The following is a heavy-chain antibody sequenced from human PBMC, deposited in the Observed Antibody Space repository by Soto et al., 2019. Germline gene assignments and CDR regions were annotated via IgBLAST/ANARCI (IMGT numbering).Heavy chain of an antibody. D-gene: IGHD4-17*01. J-gene: IGHJ4*02. Sequence: SVKVSCKASGGTFSTFGISWVRQAPGQGLEWMGGIIPFFGTARYSQKFEDRITITADESTNTVYMDLRSLTSEDTAIYYCAKSAPMDAGDKYYYDFWGQGALVTVSS. CDR3: AKSAPMDAGDKYYYDF. CDR2: IIPFFGTA. CDR1: GGTFSTFG. V-gene: IGHV1-69*13.